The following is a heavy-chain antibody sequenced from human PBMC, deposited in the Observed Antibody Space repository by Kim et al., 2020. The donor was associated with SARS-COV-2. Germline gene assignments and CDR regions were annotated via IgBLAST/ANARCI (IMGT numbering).Heavy chain of an antibody. J-gene: IGHJ3*02. V-gene: IGHV4-59*09. Sequence: PSLKSRVTISVDTSKNQFSLKLSSVTAADTAVYYCARGVQLLNPSDAFDIWGQGTMVTVSS. CDR3: ARGVQLLNPSDAFDI. D-gene: IGHD2-2*01.